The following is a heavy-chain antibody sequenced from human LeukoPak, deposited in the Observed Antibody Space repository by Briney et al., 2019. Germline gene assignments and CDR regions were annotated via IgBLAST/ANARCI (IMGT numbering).Heavy chain of an antibody. CDR2: ISGSGGST. D-gene: IGHD5-18*01. J-gene: IGHJ4*02. CDR3: VNGDTAMN. Sequence: GGSLRLSCAASGFTFSSYAMSWVRQAPGKGLEWVSAISGSGGSTYYADSVKGRFTISRDNSKNTLYLQLNSLRVNDTAVYYCVNGDTAMNWGQGTLVPVSS. CDR1: GFTFSSYA. V-gene: IGHV3-23*01.